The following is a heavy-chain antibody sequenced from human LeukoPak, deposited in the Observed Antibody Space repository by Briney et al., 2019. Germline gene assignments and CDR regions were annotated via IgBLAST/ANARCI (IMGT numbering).Heavy chain of an antibody. CDR3: ARDRDYSSSRYWDY. V-gene: IGHV3-21*01. Sequence: GGSLRLSCAASGFTFSSYSMTWVRQAPGKGLEWVSSISSSSSYIYYADSVKGRFTISRDNAKNSLYLQMNSLRAEDTAVYYCARDRDYSSSRYWDYWGQGTLVTVSS. CDR1: GFTFSSYS. J-gene: IGHJ4*02. D-gene: IGHD6-13*01. CDR2: ISSSSSYI.